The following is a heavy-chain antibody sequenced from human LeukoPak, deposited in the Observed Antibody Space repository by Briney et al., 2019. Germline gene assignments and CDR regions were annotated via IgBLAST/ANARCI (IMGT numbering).Heavy chain of an antibody. Sequence: SGTLSLSCGVSGGSISSTNWWSWVRQPPGQGLEWIGEISLTGRTNYNPSLNGRVTMSLDESSNQVSLHLTSVTAADTAVYYCARHFAYSSSSYFDYWGQGSLVTVSS. CDR1: GGSISSTNW. V-gene: IGHV4-4*02. CDR2: ISLTGRT. J-gene: IGHJ4*02. D-gene: IGHD6-6*01. CDR3: ARHFAYSSSSYFDY.